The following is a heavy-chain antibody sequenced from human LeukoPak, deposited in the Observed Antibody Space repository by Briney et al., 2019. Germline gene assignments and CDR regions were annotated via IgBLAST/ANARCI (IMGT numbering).Heavy chain of an antibody. D-gene: IGHD4-17*01. Sequence: SETLSLTCAVYDGSFNGYYWSWIRQPPGKGLEWIGEINHSGRTNYNPSLKSRVTISVDTSKNQFSLKLSSVTAADTAVYYCARNLRGLRRQKNWFDPWGQGTLVTVSS. CDR3: ARNLRGLRRQKNWFDP. CDR1: DGSFNGYY. CDR2: INHSGRT. V-gene: IGHV4-34*01. J-gene: IGHJ5*02.